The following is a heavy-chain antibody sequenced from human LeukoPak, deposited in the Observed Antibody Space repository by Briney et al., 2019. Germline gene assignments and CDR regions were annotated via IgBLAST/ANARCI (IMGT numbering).Heavy chain of an antibody. CDR2: IYYSGST. J-gene: IGHJ4*02. CDR3: TRRVAITGTPKAYFDY. D-gene: IGHD1-20*01. V-gene: IGHV4-59*01. CDR1: GGSISNYY. Sequence: SETLSLTCTVSGGSISNYYWNWLRQPPGKGLEWIGYIYYSGSTNYNPSLSGRVTMSLDTSKNQFSLRLTSVTAADTAVYFCTRRVAITGTPKAYFDYWGQGILVTVSS.